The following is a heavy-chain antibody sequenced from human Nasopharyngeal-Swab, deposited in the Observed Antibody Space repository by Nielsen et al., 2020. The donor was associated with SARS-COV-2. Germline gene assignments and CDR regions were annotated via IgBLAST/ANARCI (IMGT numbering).Heavy chain of an antibody. V-gene: IGHV4-34*01. D-gene: IGHD6-19*01. CDR3: AKVGGAVAG. Sequence: SETLSLTCAVYGASFSVYDWSWIRQSPGKGLEWIGEINHSGSTKHNPSLKSRVTLSLDTSKNQFSLKLKSVTAADTAVYYCAKVGGAVAGWGQGTLVTVSS. CDR1: GASFSVYD. J-gene: IGHJ4*02. CDR2: INHSGST.